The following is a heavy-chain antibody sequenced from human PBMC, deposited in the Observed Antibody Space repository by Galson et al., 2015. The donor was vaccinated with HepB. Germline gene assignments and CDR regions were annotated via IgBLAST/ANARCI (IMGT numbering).Heavy chain of an antibody. J-gene: IGHJ4*02. CDR1: GFTFGDYA. CDR2: IRSKAYGGTT. Sequence: LRLSCAASGFTFGDYAMSWVRQAPGKGLEWVGFIRSKAYGGTTEYAASVKGRFTISRDDSKSIAYLQMNSLKTEDTAVYYCTRGLQHYYDSSGSDYWGQGTLVTVSS. V-gene: IGHV3-49*04. D-gene: IGHD3-22*01. CDR3: TRGLQHYYDSSGSDY.